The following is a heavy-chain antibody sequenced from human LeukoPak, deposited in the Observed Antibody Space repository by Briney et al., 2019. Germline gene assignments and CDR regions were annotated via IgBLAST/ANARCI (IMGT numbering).Heavy chain of an antibody. V-gene: IGHV3-30-3*01. D-gene: IGHD6-19*01. Sequence: GGSLRLSCAASGFTFSSYAMRWVRQAPGKGLEWVAVVSYDGSNKYYADSVKGRFTISRDNSKNTLYLQMNSLRAEDTAVYYCASTEGAVAGTRFDYWGQGTLVTVSS. J-gene: IGHJ4*02. CDR1: GFTFSSYA. CDR3: ASTEGAVAGTRFDY. CDR2: VSYDGSNK.